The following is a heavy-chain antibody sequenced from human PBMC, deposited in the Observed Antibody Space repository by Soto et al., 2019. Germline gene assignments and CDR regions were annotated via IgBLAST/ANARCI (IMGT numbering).Heavy chain of an antibody. D-gene: IGHD2-21*02. CDR2: LYDVDGS. CDR1: GLTVSGKKY. V-gene: IGHV3-53*01. J-gene: IGHJ3*01. CDR3: AKGFIVVVTVIRPDDAFDV. Sequence: DVQLVESGGGLMQPGESLRLSCAASGLTVSGKKYVAWVRQAPGKGLEWVSALYDVDGSFYADSVKGRFTTSSDSSKTTVYLQMNGLRPDDTAVYYCAKGFIVVVTVIRPDDAFDVWGHGTLVTVSS.